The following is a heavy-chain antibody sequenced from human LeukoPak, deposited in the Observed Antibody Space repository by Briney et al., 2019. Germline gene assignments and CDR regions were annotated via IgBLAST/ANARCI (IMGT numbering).Heavy chain of an antibody. CDR1: GFTLSDYY. CDR3: ARRRDFIDY. D-gene: IGHD3/OR15-3a*01. V-gene: IGHV3-11*01. Sequence: GGSLRLSCAASGFTLSDYYMSWIRQAPGKGLEWVSYSSSSGSTIYYADSVKGRFAISRDNAKNSLYLQMNSLRAEDTAVYCCARRRDFIDYWGQGTLVTVSS. CDR2: SSSSGSTI. J-gene: IGHJ4*02.